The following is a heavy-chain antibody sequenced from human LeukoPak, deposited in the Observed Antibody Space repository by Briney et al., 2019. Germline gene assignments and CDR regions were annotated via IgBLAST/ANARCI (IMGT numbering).Heavy chain of an antibody. CDR2: MYSSGST. D-gene: IGHD6-13*01. CDR1: GVSISSGDYY. V-gene: IGHV4-61*08. Sequence: PSETLSLTCTVSGVSISSGDYYWSWIRQPPGKGLEWIGYMYSSGSTNYNPSLKSRVTISVDTSKNQFSLKLSSVTAADTAVYYCARVAAAGPIDYWGQGTLVTVSS. J-gene: IGHJ4*02. CDR3: ARVAAAGPIDY.